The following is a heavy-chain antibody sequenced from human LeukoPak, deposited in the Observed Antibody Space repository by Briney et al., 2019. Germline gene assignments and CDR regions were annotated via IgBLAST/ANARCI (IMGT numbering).Heavy chain of an antibody. J-gene: IGHJ4*02. CDR1: GFSLSTSGMR. D-gene: IGHD3-22*01. CDR2: IDWDDDK. Sequence: SGPALVKPTQTLTLTCTFSGFSLSTSGMRVSWIRQPPGKALEWLARIDWDDDKFYSTSLKTRLTISKEPSKNQVVLTMTNMDPVETATFYCESGSSGYFDYGGKGTLATVPS. V-gene: IGHV2-70*04. CDR3: ESGSSGYFDY.